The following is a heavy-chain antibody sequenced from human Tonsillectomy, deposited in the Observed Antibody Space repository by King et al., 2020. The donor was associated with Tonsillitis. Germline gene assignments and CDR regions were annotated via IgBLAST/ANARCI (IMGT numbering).Heavy chain of an antibody. CDR3: ARQGADMVLDY. CDR2: IIPILGIT. CDR1: GGTFSSYA. D-gene: IGHD3-10*01. J-gene: IGHJ4*02. V-gene: IGHV1-69*09. Sequence: EQLVQSGAEVKKPGSSVKVSCKASGGTFSSYAISWVRQAPGQGLEWMGRIIPILGITNYAQKFQGRVTITADKSTSTAYMELSSLRSEDTAVYYCARQGADMVLDYWGQGTLVTVSS.